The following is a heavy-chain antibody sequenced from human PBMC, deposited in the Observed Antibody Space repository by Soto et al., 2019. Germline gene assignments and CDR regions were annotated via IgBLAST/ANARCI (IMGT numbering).Heavy chain of an antibody. J-gene: IGHJ6*02. V-gene: IGHV1-69*13. CDR1: GGTFSSYA. CDR3: ARDSPSDHDFWSGYQNRGMV. D-gene: IGHD3-3*01. CDR2: IIPIFGTA. Sequence: GAPVKVSCKASGGTFSSYAISWLRQAPGQGLEWMGGIIPIFGTANYAQKFQGRVTITADESTSRAYMELSSLRSEDTAVYYCARDSPSDHDFWSGYQNRGMVWGQGTTVTVSS.